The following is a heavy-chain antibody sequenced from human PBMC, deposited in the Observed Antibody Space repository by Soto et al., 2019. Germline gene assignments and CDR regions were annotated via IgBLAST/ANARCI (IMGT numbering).Heavy chain of an antibody. Sequence: QVTVKESGPVLVKPTETLTLTCTVSAFSLSNAALGVSWIRQPPGKALEWLAHIFSNDEKSYSTSLKSRLAISEDTSKSQVVLTMTNMDPVDTATYYGASTDTTGWYWFDPWGQGTLVTVSS. V-gene: IGHV2-26*04. J-gene: IGHJ5*02. CDR3: ASTDTTGWYWFDP. CDR2: IFSNDEK. CDR1: AFSLSNAALG. D-gene: IGHD6-19*01.